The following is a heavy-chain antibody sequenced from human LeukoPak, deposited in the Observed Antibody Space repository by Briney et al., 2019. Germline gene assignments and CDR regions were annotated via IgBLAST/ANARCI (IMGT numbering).Heavy chain of an antibody. CDR3: ARDTRRWELLGFDY. D-gene: IGHD1-26*01. J-gene: IGHJ4*02. Sequence: ASVKVSCKASGYSFTGYYMHWVRHAPRPGLEWMGWINPNSGGTNYAQKFQGRVTMTRDTSISTAYMELSRLRSDDTAVYYCARDTRRWELLGFDYWGQGNLVTVSS. CDR2: INPNSGGT. V-gene: IGHV1-2*02. CDR1: GYSFTGYY.